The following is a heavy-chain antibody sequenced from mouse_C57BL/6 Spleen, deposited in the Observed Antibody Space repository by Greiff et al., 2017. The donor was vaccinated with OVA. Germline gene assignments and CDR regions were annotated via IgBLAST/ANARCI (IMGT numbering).Heavy chain of an antibody. CDR1: GYTFTSYW. CDR2: IDPSDSYT. D-gene: IGHD4-1*01. J-gene: IGHJ2*01. CDR3: ARALGRGWYYFDY. V-gene: IGHV1-59*01. Sequence: QVQLQQPGAELVRPGTSVKLSCKASGYTFTSYWMHWVKQRPGQGLEWIGVIDPSDSYTNCNQKFKGKATLTVDTSSSTAYMQLSSLTSEDSAVYYCARALGRGWYYFDYWGQGTTLTVSS.